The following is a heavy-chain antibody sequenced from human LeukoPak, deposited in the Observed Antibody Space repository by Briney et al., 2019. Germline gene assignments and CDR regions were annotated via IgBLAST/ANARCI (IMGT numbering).Heavy chain of an antibody. CDR2: IKQEGSEK. Sequence: GGSLRLSCAASGFTFSNYWMSWVRQAPGKGLEWVANIKQEGSEKYYVDSLKSRFTISRDNAKNSLYLQMNSLRGEDTAVYYCARPREYRGYDPSIDYWGQGTLVTVSS. V-gene: IGHV3-7*01. D-gene: IGHD5-12*01. CDR3: ARPREYRGYDPSIDY. CDR1: GFTFSNYW. J-gene: IGHJ4*02.